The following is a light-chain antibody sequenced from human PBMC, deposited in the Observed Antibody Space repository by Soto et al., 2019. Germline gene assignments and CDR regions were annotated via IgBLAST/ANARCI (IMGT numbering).Light chain of an antibody. CDR2: KAS. Sequence: IQMRQSPSTLSASVGDRVTITCRACQRISSWLAWYQQKPGKALKLLIYKASSLESGVPSRFSGSGSGTDFTLTISSLQPEDFATYSCQQSYNSPQTFGQGTKVDI. CDR1: QRISSW. V-gene: IGKV1-5*03. CDR3: QQSYNSPQT. J-gene: IGKJ1*01.